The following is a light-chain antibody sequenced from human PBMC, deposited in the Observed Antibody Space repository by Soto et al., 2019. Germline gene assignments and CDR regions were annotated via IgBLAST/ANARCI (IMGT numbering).Light chain of an antibody. V-gene: IGLV2-14*01. Sequence: QSVLTQPASVSGSPGQSITISCTGTSSDVGGYNYVSWYRQYPGKAPKLMIYGVTNRPSGVSNHFSGSKSGNTASLTISGLQAEDEADYYCSSYAGSSTFVVFGGGTKVTVL. J-gene: IGLJ2*01. CDR3: SSYAGSSTFVV. CDR1: SSDVGGYNY. CDR2: GVT.